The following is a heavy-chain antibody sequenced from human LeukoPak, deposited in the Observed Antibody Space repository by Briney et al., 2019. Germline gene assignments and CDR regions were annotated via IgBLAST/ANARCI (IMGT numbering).Heavy chain of an antibody. CDR1: GGSISRATYY. J-gene: IGHJ3*02. CDR3: ARQGTNDYDTSGLDAFDI. D-gene: IGHD3-22*01. Sequence: SETLSLTCTVSGGSISRATYYWAWIRQPPGKGLEWIGSHDYSATTFYNPSLKSRLTISGDTSKTQFSLRLRSVTAADTAVYYCARQGTNDYDTSGLDAFDIWGQGKMVTVSS. CDR2: HDYSATT. V-gene: IGHV4-39*01.